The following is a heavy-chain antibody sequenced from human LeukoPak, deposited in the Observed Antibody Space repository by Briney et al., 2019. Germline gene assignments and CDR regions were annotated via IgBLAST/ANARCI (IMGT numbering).Heavy chain of an antibody. Sequence: GGSLRLTCAASGFTFSSYNMNWVRQAPGKGLEWVSYISDSSTTIYYADSVKGRFTISRDNAKNSLYLQMNSLRAEDTAVYYCARDRGGAYDFWSGYYTGYFDYWGQGTLVPVSS. J-gene: IGHJ4*02. CDR3: ARDRGGAYDFWSGYYTGYFDY. D-gene: IGHD3-3*01. V-gene: IGHV3-48*01. CDR1: GFTFSSYN. CDR2: ISDSSTTI.